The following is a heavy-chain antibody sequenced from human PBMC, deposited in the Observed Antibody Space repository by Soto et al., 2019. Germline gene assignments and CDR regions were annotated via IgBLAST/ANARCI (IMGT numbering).Heavy chain of an antibody. Sequence: QVQLVQSGAEVKKPGASVKVSCKASGYTFTSYGISWVRQAPGQGLERMGWISAYNGNTSYAQKLQGRVTMTTDTPTSTAYMELRRLRSDATAVYYCARDAPPEDYWGQGTLVTVSS. J-gene: IGHJ4*02. CDR3: ARDAPPEDY. V-gene: IGHV1-18*01. CDR2: ISAYNGNT. CDR1: GYTFTSYG.